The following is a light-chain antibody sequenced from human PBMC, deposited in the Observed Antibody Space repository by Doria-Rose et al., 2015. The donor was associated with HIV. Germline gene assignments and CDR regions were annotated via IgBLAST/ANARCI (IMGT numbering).Light chain of an antibody. J-gene: IGKJ3*01. Sequence: DIRVTQSPESLGMSLGERATLNCKSNQSLLYTSKNYLAWYQQKPGQPPKLLIYWASTRRSGVPARFSGSGSATDCTLTISSLEAEDVAVYYCQQYYDTPSFGPGTTVDIK. V-gene: IGKV4-1*01. CDR3: QQYYDTPS. CDR2: WAS. CDR1: QSLLYTSKNY.